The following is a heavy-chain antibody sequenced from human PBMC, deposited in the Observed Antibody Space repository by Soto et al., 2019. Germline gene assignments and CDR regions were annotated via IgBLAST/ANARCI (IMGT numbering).Heavy chain of an antibody. CDR3: ARWSNHKVVDP. Sequence: QEQLVESGGGVVQPGMSLRLSCEGSGFTFRRHGMHWVRQSPGKGLEWLAVIWYDGSEQYYADSVKGRFTISRDNSKNMLHLQLNTLTVEDTAVYYCARWSNHKVVDPWGQGTMVTVS. V-gene: IGHV3-33*03. CDR1: GFTFRRHG. D-gene: IGHD2-8*02. J-gene: IGHJ5*02. CDR2: IWYDGSEQ.